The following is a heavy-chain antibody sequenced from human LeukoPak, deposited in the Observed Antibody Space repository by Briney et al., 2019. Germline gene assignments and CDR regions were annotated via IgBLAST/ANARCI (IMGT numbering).Heavy chain of an antibody. V-gene: IGHV3-21*01. J-gene: IGHJ4*02. D-gene: IGHD3-22*01. CDR2: ISSSSSYI. Sequence: GGSLRLSCAASGFTFSSYSMNWVRQPPGKGLEWVASISSSSSYIYYADSVKGRFTISRDNAKNSLYLQMNSLRAEDTAVYYCATSDYYDSSGYYFPFDYWGQGTLVTVSS. CDR1: GFTFSSYS. CDR3: ATSDYYDSSGYYFPFDY.